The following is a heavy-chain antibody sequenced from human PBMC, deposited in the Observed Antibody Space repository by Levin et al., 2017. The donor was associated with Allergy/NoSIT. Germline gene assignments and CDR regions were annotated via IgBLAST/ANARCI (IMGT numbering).Heavy chain of an antibody. Sequence: GESLKISCQASGYTFTSYYMHWVRQAPGQGLEWMGIINPSGGSTSYAQKFQGRVTMTRDTSTSTVYMELSSLRSEDTAVYYCASSRGAGTYYFDYWGQGTLVTVSS. D-gene: IGHD6-19*01. CDR3: ASSRGAGTYYFDY. V-gene: IGHV1-46*01. J-gene: IGHJ4*02. CDR1: GYTFTSYY. CDR2: INPSGGST.